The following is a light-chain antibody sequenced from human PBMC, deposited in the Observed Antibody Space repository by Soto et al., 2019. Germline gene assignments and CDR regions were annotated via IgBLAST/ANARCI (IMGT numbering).Light chain of an antibody. V-gene: IGLV2-14*01. Sequence: QSALTQPASVSGSPGQSIAISCTGTSSDVGGYNYVSWYQQHPGRAPKLMIYEVSNRPSGVSDRFSGSQSGNTASLTISGLQPEDEADYYCSSYTSGTTPIYGGGTKLTVL. CDR1: SSDVGGYNY. CDR2: EVS. J-gene: IGLJ2*01. CDR3: SSYTSGTTPI.